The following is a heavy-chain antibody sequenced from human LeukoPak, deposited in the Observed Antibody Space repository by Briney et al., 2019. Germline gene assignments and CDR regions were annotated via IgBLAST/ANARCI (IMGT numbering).Heavy chain of an antibody. J-gene: IGHJ4*02. Sequence: ASVKVSCKASGYSFTGHYMHWVRQAPGQGPEWMGWINPKSGGTNYAQKFQGRVTITADESTSTAYMELSSLRSEDTAVYYCATASGGYERYWGQGTLVTVSS. CDR1: GYSFTGHY. V-gene: IGHV1-2*02. CDR2: INPKSGGT. D-gene: IGHD5-12*01. CDR3: ATASGGYERY.